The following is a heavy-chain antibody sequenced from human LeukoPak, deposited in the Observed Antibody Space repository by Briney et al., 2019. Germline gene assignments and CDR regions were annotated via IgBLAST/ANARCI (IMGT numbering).Heavy chain of an antibody. CDR2: ISNNGGYT. D-gene: IGHD5-12*01. CDR3: AKSYNGYESKPDY. V-gene: IGHV3-23*01. Sequence: GGSLRLSCAASGFTFSSSAMSWVRQAPGKGLEWVSAISNNGGYTYYADSVQGRFTISRDNSKSTLCLQMNSLRAEDTAVYYCAKSYNGYESKPDYWGQGTLVTVSS. CDR1: GFTFSSSA. J-gene: IGHJ4*02.